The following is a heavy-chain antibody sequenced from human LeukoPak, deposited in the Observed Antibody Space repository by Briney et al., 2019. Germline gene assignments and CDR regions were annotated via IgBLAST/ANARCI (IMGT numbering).Heavy chain of an antibody. CDR2: ISSSGSTI. V-gene: IGHV3-48*03. CDR3: AKGYYGSGSYGWFDY. CDR1: GFTFSSYE. J-gene: IGHJ4*02. Sequence: GGSLRLSCAASGFTFSSYEMNWVRQAPGKGLEWVSYISSSGSTIYYADSVKGRFTISRDNSKNTLFLQMNSLRAEDTAVYYCAKGYYGSGSYGWFDYWGQGTLVTVSS. D-gene: IGHD3-10*01.